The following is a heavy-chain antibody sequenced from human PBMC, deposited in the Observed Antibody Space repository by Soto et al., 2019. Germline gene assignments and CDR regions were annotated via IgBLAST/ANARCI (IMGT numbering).Heavy chain of an antibody. Sequence: EVHLVESGGGLAQPGRSLRLSCVASGFSLDHYAMHWVRQAPGKGLEWVSGISWDSGVIDYADSVRGRFTISRDNAKNSLYLQMTSLSAEDTALYYCVKDNVGVHCSGGSCYFDYWGQGSLVTVSS. D-gene: IGHD2-15*01. CDR2: ISWDSGVI. J-gene: IGHJ4*02. CDR3: VKDNVGVHCSGGSCYFDY. CDR1: GFSLDHYA. V-gene: IGHV3-9*01.